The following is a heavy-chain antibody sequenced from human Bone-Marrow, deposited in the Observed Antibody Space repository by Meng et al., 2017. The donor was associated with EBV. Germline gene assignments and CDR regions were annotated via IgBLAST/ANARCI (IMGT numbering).Heavy chain of an antibody. Sequence: EVRLVESGGGFVEPGGSLRLSCAASGFTLSSCAMCWVRQAPGKGLERVSGISGSGGSTYYADSVKGRFTISRDNSKNTLYLQMNNLRAEDTAVYYCAKELVVWGQGTLVTVSS. CDR1: GFTLSSCA. D-gene: IGHD2-15*01. V-gene: IGHV3-23*04. J-gene: IGHJ4*02. CDR3: AKELVV. CDR2: ISGSGGST.